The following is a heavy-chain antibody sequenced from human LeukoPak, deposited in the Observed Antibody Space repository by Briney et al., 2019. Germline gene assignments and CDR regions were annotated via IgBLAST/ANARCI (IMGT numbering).Heavy chain of an antibody. V-gene: IGHV3-23*01. CDR2: IFGSGGSP. Sequence: GSLRLSCEASGFTFGSHAMYWVRQAPGKGLEWVAGIFGSGGSPHYADPVKGRFTISRDNSRNTVYQQINSLRAEDTAVYYCGKTTVGYSSGQKPAWPVDYWGQGTLVTVSS. J-gene: IGHJ4*02. CDR3: GKTTVGYSSGQKPAWPVDY. D-gene: IGHD5-18*01. CDR1: GFTFGSHA.